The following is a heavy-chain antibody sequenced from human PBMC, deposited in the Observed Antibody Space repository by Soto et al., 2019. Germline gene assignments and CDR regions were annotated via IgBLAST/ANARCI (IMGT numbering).Heavy chain of an antibody. CDR2: IYQSGTT. D-gene: IGHD3-10*01. CDR1: GGSISSINW. V-gene: IGHV4-4*02. CDR3: ARTAGTYPIHPFDP. J-gene: IGHJ5*02. Sequence: SETLSLTCGVSGGSISSINWWSWVRQAPGKGLEWLGEIYQSGTTNYNPSLKSRVTMSIDKSKNQFFLNVTSVTAADTAVYYCARTAGTYPIHPFDPWGQGTLVTVSS.